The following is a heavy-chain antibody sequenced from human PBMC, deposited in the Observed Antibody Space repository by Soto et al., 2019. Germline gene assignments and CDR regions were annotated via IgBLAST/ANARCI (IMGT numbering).Heavy chain of an antibody. CDR2: IYYSGST. J-gene: IGHJ6*02. D-gene: IGHD6-13*01. V-gene: IGHV4-31*03. Sequence: SETLSLTCTVSGGSIISGGYYWRWLRKHPGKCLEWIGYIYYSGSTYYNPSLKSRVTISVDTSKNQFSLKLSSVTAADTAVYYCARDRGLKDSSSWLYYYGMDVWGQGTTVTVSS. CDR1: GGSIISGGYY. CDR3: ARDRGLKDSSSWLYYYGMDV.